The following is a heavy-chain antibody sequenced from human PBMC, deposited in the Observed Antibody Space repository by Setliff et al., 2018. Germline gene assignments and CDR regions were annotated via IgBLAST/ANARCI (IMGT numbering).Heavy chain of an antibody. V-gene: IGHV1-18*01. D-gene: IGHD3-3*01. CDR2: IGVYSGNM. CDR1: GYTFRQSI. J-gene: IGHJ5*02. CDR3: MRLVRFCSRTVCQRTSGDEA. Sequence: GASVKVSCKASGYTFRQSIVSWVRQAPGQGLEWLGWIGVYSGNMYSAQRFQGRVSLTTDESTNTAYLELRGLRSDDTAVYYCMRLVRFCSRTVCQRTSGDEAWGQGTLVTVSS.